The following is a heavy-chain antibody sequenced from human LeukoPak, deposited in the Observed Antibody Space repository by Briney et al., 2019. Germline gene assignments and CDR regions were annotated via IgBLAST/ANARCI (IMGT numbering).Heavy chain of an antibody. CDR3: AKFPGYSSGHAADY. D-gene: IGHD6-19*01. J-gene: IGHJ4*02. V-gene: IGHV3-23*01. CDR2: ISSSGGST. CDR1: GLTFSDYT. Sequence: GGSLRLSCAASGLTFSDYTMSWVRQAPGKGLEWVSAISSSGGSTYYADSVKGRFTISRDNSKNTLYLQMNSLRAEDTAVYYCAKFPGYSSGHAADYWGQGTLVTVSS.